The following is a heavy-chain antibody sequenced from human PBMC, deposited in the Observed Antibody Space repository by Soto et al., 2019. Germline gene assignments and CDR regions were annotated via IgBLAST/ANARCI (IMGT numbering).Heavy chain of an antibody. CDR3: ARARSSIAARSWVGDNCFDP. J-gene: IGHJ5*02. D-gene: IGHD6-6*01. CDR1: GYTFTGYY. V-gene: IGHV1-2*02. CDR2: INPNSGGT. Sequence: ASVKVSCKASGYTFTGYYMHWVRQAPGQGLEWMGWINPNSGGTNYAQKFQGRVTMTRDTSISTAYMELSRLRSDDTAVYYCARARSSIAARSWVGDNCFDPWGQGTLVTGSS.